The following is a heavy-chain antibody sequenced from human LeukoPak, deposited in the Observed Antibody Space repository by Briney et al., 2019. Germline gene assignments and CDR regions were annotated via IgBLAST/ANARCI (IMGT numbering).Heavy chain of an antibody. J-gene: IGHJ6*04. V-gene: IGHV3-48*03. Sequence: GGSLRPSCAVSGFTFSYYEMNWVRQAPGKGLEWVSYISSSGSTIYYADSVKGRFTISRDNAKNSLYLQMNSLRAEDTAVYYCAELGITMIGGVWGKGTTVTISS. D-gene: IGHD3-10*02. CDR3: AELGITMIGGV. CDR2: ISSSGSTI. CDR1: GFTFSYYE.